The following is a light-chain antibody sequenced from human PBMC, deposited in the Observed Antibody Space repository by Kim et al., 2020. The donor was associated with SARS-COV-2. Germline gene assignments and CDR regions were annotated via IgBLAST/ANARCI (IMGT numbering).Light chain of an antibody. V-gene: IGLV1-51*01. Sequence: QSVLTQPPSVSAAPGQKVTISCSGSSSNIGNNYVSWYQQLPGTAPKLLIYDNDKRPSGIPDRFSGSKSGTSATLGITGIQPGDEADYYCGTWDSSLIAAVFGGGTQLTGL. CDR2: DND. CDR3: GTWDSSLIAAV. J-gene: IGLJ2*01. CDR1: SSNIGNNY.